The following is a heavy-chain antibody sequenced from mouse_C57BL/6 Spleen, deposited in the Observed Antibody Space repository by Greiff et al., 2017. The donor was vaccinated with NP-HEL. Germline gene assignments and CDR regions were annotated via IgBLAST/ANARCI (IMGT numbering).Heavy chain of an antibody. J-gene: IGHJ3*01. CDR3: ARSGDDH. CDR2: IYPGDGDT. CDR1: GYAFSSSW. Sequence: QVQLQQSGPELVKPGASVKISCKASGYAFSSSWMNWVKQRPGKGLEWIGRIYPGDGDTNYNGKFKGKATLTADESSSTAYMQLSSLTSEDSAVYFCARSGDDHWGQGTLVTVSA. V-gene: IGHV1-82*01. D-gene: IGHD3-1*01.